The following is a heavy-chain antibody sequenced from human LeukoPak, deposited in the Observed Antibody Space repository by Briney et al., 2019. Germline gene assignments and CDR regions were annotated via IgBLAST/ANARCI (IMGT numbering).Heavy chain of an antibody. CDR3: ARAQYYYDSSGYSGYNWFDP. V-gene: IGHV1-3*01. CDR2: INAGNGNT. D-gene: IGHD3-22*01. J-gene: IGHJ5*02. CDR1: GYTFTSYA. Sequence: VASVKVSCKASGYTFTSYAMHWVRQAPGQRLEWMGWINAGNGNTKYSQKFQGRVTMTRNTSISTAYMELSSLRSEDTAVYYCARAQYYYDSSGYSGYNWFDPWGQGTLVTVSS.